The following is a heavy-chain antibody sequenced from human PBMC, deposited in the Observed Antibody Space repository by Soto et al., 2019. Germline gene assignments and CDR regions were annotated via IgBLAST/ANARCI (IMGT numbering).Heavy chain of an antibody. CDR1: GGTFNNYA. J-gene: IGHJ6*02. D-gene: IGHD4-4*01. CDR2: IIPLFGTA. Sequence: QVQLVQSGAEVKKPGSSVNVSCKASGGTFNNYAISWVRQAPGQGLEWIGGIIPLFGTANYAQNFQGRVTIPADESTSTAYMELSSLRSEDTAVYYCARGVVTTTRYYYYYDMDVWGPGTTVTVSS. CDR3: ARGVVTTTRYYYYYDMDV. V-gene: IGHV1-69*12.